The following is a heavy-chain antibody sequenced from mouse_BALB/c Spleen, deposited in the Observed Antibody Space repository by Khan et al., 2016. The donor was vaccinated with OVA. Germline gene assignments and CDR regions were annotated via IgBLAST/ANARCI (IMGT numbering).Heavy chain of an antibody. J-gene: IGHJ3*01. CDR2: IYPGSNYT. CDR3: GRAGYGGFAY. D-gene: IGHD3-2*02. V-gene: IGHV1-77*01. CDR1: GYTFTDYL. Sequence: QVQLQQSGPELVKPGASVKMSCKASGYTFTDYLVNWVRQRTGQGLEWIGEIYPGSNYTFYNEKFKGKATLTSDKSSNTVYMQLSRLTSEDSADYFCGRAGYGGFAYWGQGTLVTVSA.